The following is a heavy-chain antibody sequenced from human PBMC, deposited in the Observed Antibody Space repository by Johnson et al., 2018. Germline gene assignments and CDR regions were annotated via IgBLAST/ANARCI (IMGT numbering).Heavy chain of an antibody. J-gene: IGHJ3*02. CDR3: ARFGGSTSGWAFDI. Sequence: EVRLVESGGGLVKPGGSLRLSCAASGFTFSSYSMNWVRQAPGKGLEWVSSISSSSSYIYYADSVKGRFTISRDNAKNSLYLQMNSQRAEDTAVYYCARFGGSTSGWAFDIWGQGTMVTVSS. V-gene: IGHV3-21*01. D-gene: IGHD2-2*01. CDR2: ISSSSSYI. CDR1: GFTFSSYS.